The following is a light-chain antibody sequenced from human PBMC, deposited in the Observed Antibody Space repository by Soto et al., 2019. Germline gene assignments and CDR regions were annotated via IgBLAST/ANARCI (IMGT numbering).Light chain of an antibody. CDR3: CSYTSSSTPWV. J-gene: IGLJ1*01. CDR1: SSDVGGYNY. V-gene: IGLV2-14*03. CDR2: DVS. Sequence: QSALTQPASVSGSPGQSITISCTGTSSDVGGYNYVSWYQQHPGKAPKLMIYDVSDRPSGVSNRFSASKSGNTASLTISGLKDEDEADYYCCSYTSSSTPWVFGTGTKVTVL.